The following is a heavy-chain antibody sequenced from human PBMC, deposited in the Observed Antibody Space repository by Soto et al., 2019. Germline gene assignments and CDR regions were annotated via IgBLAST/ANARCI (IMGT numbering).Heavy chain of an antibody. J-gene: IGHJ4*02. CDR1: GFTLSNAC. V-gene: IGHV3-15*07. Sequence: EVQLVESGGGLVKPGGSLRLSCAASGFTLSNACMNWVRQSPGMGLEWVGRIKSKSDGGTTDYAAPVKGRFTISRDDSKDTLYLQMNSLKTEDTAVYYCTAIDRPWIVRGTYWGQGTLVTVSS. D-gene: IGHD3-10*02. CDR2: IKSKSDGGTT. CDR3: TAIDRPWIVRGTY.